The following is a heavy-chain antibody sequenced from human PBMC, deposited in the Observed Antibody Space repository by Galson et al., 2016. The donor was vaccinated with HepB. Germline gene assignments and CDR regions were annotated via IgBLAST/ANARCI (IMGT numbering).Heavy chain of an antibody. J-gene: IGHJ4*02. CDR2: ISSGSSAI. D-gene: IGHD1-14*01. CDR3: ARDGNHGYDRDY. V-gene: IGHV3-48*02. Sequence: SLRLSCAASGFTFSGYNMDWVRQAPGKGLEWVSYISSGSSAIYYADSVKGRFTISRDNAKNSVYLQMNSLRDEDTAVYYCARDGNHGYDRDYWGQGTLVTVSS. CDR1: GFTFSGYN.